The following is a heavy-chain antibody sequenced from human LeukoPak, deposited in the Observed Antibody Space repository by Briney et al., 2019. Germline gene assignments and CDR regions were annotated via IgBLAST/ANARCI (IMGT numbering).Heavy chain of an antibody. CDR1: GYTFTGHY. Sequence: ASVKVSCKASGYTFTGHYMHWVRQAPGQGLEWMGWINPNSGGTNYAQKIQSRVTMTRDTSISTAHMELSRLRSDDTAVYYCARVLTEGYCSSTSCYLSGAFDIWGQGTMVTVSS. J-gene: IGHJ3*02. D-gene: IGHD2-2*01. V-gene: IGHV1-2*02. CDR3: ARVLTEGYCSSTSCYLSGAFDI. CDR2: INPNSGGT.